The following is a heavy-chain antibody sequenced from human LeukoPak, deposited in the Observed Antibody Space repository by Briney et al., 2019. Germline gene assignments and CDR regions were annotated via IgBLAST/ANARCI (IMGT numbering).Heavy chain of an antibody. J-gene: IGHJ4*02. Sequence: GASVKASCKASGFTFTSYDINWVRRATGQGLEWMGMIYPRDGSTSYAQKFQGRVTVTRDTSTSTVYMELSSLRSEDTAVYYCAREVEQQPPDYWGQGTLVTVSS. V-gene: IGHV1-46*01. CDR1: GFTFTSYD. D-gene: IGHD1-26*01. CDR3: AREVEQQPPDY. CDR2: IYPRDGST.